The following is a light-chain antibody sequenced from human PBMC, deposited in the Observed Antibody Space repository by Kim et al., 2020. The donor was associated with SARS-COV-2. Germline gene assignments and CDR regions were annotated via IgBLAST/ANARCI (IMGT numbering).Light chain of an antibody. CDR1: KLGDKY. J-gene: IGLJ2*01. V-gene: IGLV3-1*01. CDR2: QDN. Sequence: SYELTQPPSVSVSPGQTASITCSGDKLGDKYACWYQQKPGQSPVLVIYQDNKRPSGIPERFSGSNSGNPATLTISGTQAMDEADYYCQAWDSSTAVFGGG. CDR3: QAWDSSTAV.